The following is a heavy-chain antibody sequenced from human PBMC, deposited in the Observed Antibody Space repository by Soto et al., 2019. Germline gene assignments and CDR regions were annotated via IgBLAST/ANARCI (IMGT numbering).Heavy chain of an antibody. J-gene: IGHJ6*02. Sequence: GGSLRLSCEASGFPFNNYGMHWVRQAPGKGLQWVAVISYDGRNKYYADSVKGRFTISRDNSKNTLSVQMNSLRTEDTAVYYCAKDYRGGSSWYFSSYYYYGFDVWGQGTTVTVSS. D-gene: IGHD6-13*01. V-gene: IGHV3-30*18. CDR1: GFPFNNYG. CDR2: ISYDGRNK. CDR3: AKDYRGGSSWYFSSYYYYGFDV.